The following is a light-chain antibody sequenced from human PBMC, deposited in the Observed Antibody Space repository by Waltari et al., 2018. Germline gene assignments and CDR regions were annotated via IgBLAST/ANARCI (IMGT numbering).Light chain of an antibody. CDR2: EDG. CDR1: KIGSKN. CDR3: QVWDSGSNHYV. Sequence: SYELTQPPSVSVAPGQTARITCDGDKIGSKNVHWYQPKPGQAPVLVVYEDGDRPSGIPERFSGSNSGNTAALTISRVDAGDEAEYYCQVWDSGSNHYVFGTVTKVTVL. V-gene: IGLV3-21*02. J-gene: IGLJ1*01.